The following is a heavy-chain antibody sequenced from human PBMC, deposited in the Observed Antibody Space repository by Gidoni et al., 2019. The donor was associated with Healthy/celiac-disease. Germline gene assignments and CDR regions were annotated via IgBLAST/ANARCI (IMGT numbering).Heavy chain of an antibody. CDR2: IRSKAYGGTT. D-gene: IGHD2-15*01. Sequence: EVQLVESGGGLVQPGRSLRLSCTASGFTFGDYAMSWFRQAPGKGLEWVGFIRSKAYGGTTEYAASVKGRFTISRDDSKSIAYLQMNSLKTEDTAVYYCTRDMPLGYSTSFFDYWGQGTLVIVSS. V-gene: IGHV3-49*03. CDR1: GFTFGDYA. CDR3: TRDMPLGYSTSFFDY. J-gene: IGHJ4*02.